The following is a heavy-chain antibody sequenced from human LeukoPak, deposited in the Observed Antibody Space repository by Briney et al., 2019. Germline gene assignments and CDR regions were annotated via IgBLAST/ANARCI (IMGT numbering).Heavy chain of an antibody. D-gene: IGHD6-13*01. V-gene: IGHV3-21*01. Sequence: GGSLRLSCAASGFXFSIYSMNWVRQAPGKGLEWVSSITSSTSYIYNADSVKGRFTISRDNAKNSLYLQMNSLRAEDTAVYYCVRGGLGDYSSSWYNAFDIWGQGTMVTVSS. J-gene: IGHJ3*02. CDR3: VRGGLGDYSSSWYNAFDI. CDR1: GFXFSIYS. CDR2: ITSSTSYI.